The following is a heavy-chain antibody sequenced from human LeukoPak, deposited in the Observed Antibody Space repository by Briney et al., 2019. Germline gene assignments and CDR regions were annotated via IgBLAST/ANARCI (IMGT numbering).Heavy chain of an antibody. D-gene: IGHD3-3*01. CDR2: ISGDGGST. CDR3: AKDYRTFDFWSGYYTGSFDY. J-gene: IGHJ4*02. V-gene: IGHV3-43*02. Sequence: PGGSLRLSCAASGLTFDDYAMHWVRQAPGKGLEWVSLISGDGGSTYYADSVKGRFTISRDNSKNSLYLQMNSLRTEDTALYYCAKDYRTFDFWSGYYTGSFDYWGQGTLVTVSS. CDR1: GLTFDDYA.